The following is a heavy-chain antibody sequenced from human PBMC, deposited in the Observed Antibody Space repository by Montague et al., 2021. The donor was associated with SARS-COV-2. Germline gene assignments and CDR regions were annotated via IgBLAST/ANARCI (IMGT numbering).Heavy chain of an antibody. CDR1: GDSVSSNIAT. CDR2: TYYRSKWYN. D-gene: IGHD2-21*02. J-gene: IGHJ2*01. V-gene: IGHV6-1*01. CDR3: ARAYCGGDCYFYWYFDL. Sequence: CAISGDSVSSNIATWNWIRQSPSRGLEWLGRTYYRSKWYNDCAVSVKSRVIINPDTSNNRISLQLNSVTPEDTAVYYCARAYCGGDCYFYWYFDLWGRGTPVTVSS.